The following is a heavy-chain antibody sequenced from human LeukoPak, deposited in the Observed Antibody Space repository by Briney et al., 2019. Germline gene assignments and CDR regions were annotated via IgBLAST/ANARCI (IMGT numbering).Heavy chain of an antibody. J-gene: IGHJ4*02. CDR3: ARDAGLNWGDDY. D-gene: IGHD7-27*01. CDR2: ISSSSSYI. Sequence: GGSLRLSGAASGFTFSSYSMNWVCQAPGKGLEWVSSISSSSSYIYYADSVRGRFTISRDNAKNSLYLQMNSLRAEDTAVYYCARDAGLNWGDDYWGQGTLVTVSS. CDR1: GFTFSSYS. V-gene: IGHV3-21*01.